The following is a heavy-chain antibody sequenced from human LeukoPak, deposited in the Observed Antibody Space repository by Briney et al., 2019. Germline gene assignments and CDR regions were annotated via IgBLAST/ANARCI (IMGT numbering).Heavy chain of an antibody. D-gene: IGHD6-19*01. J-gene: IGHJ6*02. CDR3: ARGLPYSSGVGYYYYYGMDV. V-gene: IGHV1-8*01. CDR1: GYTVTSYD. Sequence: ASVKVSCKASGYTVTSYDINWVRQATGQGLEWMGWMNPDSGNTGYAQKFQGRVTMTRNTSISTAYMELSSLRSEDTAVYYCARGLPYSSGVGYYYYYGMDVWGQGTMVIVSS. CDR2: MNPDSGNT.